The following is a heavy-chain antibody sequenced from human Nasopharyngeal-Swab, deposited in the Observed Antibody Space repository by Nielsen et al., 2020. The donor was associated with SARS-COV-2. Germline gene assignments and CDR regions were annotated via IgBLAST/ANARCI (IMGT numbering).Heavy chain of an antibody. CDR2: ISSSSSYT. CDR1: GFTFSDYY. D-gene: IGHD1-26*01. CDR3: AREYSGSYLGVDY. V-gene: IGHV3-11*06. J-gene: IGHJ4*02. Sequence: GGSLRLSCAASGFTFSDYYMSWIRQAPGKGLEWVSYISSSSSYTNYADSVKGRFTIPRDNAKNSLYLQMNSLRAEDTAVYYCAREYSGSYLGVDYWGQGTLVTVSS.